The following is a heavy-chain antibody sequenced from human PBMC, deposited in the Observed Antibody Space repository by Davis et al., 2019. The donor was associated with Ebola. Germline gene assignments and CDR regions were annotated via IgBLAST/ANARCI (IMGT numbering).Heavy chain of an antibody. CDR2: IYYSGST. V-gene: IGHV4-59*08. CDR3: AGRQRPNKTMIVVVSDAFDI. CDR1: GGSISSYY. Sequence: MPSETLSLTCTVSGGSISSYYWSWIRQPPGKGLEWIGYIYYSGSTNYNPSLKSRVTISVDTSKNQFSLKLSSVTAADTAVYYCAGRQRPNKTMIVVVSDAFDIWGQGTMVTVSS. D-gene: IGHD3-22*01. J-gene: IGHJ3*02.